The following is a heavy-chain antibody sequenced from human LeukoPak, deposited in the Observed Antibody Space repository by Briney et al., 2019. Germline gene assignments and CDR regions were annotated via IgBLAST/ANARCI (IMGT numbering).Heavy chain of an antibody. CDR3: ARDSSSSVLAWFDP. Sequence: SSETLSLTCTVSGGSISGYYWSWLRQPPGKGLEWIGYIYDSGSTNYNPSLKNRVTMSLDMSKNHFSLKLSSVTAADTAVYYCARDSSSSVLAWFDPWGQGTLVTVSS. CDR1: GGSISGYY. J-gene: IGHJ5*02. CDR2: IYDSGST. D-gene: IGHD6-13*01. V-gene: IGHV4-59*01.